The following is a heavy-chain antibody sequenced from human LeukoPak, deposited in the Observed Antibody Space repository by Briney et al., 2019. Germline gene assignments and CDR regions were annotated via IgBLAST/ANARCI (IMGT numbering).Heavy chain of an antibody. CDR3: ARGLYSRGWYRGEYYFDY. V-gene: IGHV1-8*01. J-gene: IGHJ4*02. D-gene: IGHD6-19*01. CDR1: GYTFTSYD. CDR2: MNPNSGNT. Sequence: ASVKVSCKASGYTFTSYDINWVRQATGQGLEWMGWMNPNSGNTGYAQKFQGRVTMTRNTSISTAYMELSSLRSEDTAVYYCARGLYSRGWYRGEYYFDYWGQGTLVTVSS.